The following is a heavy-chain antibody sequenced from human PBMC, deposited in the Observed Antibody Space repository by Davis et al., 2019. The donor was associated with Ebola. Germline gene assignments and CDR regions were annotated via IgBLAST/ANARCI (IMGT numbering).Heavy chain of an antibody. CDR2: IKQDGSEK. J-gene: IGHJ4*02. CDR3: ARDKIWDTAMVPFDY. V-gene: IGHV3-7*03. CDR1: GFTFSDHY. Sequence: GESLKISCAASGFTFSDHYMDWVRQAPGKGLEWVANIKQDGSEKYYVDSVKGRFTISRDNAKNSLYLQMNSLRAEDTAVYYCARDKIWDTAMVPFDYWGQGTLVTVSS. D-gene: IGHD5-18*01.